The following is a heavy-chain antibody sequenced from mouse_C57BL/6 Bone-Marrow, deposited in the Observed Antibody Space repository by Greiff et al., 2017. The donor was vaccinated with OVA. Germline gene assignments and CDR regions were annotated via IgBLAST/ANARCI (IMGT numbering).Heavy chain of an antibody. Sequence: EVQGVESGGGLVQPGESLKLSCESNEYEFPSHDMSWVRKTPEQRLELVAAINSDGGSTYYPDTMERRFIISRDNTKKTLYLQMSSLRSEDTALYYCASQDSSGYVGDAMDYWGQGTSVTVSS. V-gene: IGHV5-2*01. CDR2: INSDGGST. CDR1: EYEFPSHD. J-gene: IGHJ4*01. D-gene: IGHD3-2*02. CDR3: ASQDSSGYVGDAMDY.